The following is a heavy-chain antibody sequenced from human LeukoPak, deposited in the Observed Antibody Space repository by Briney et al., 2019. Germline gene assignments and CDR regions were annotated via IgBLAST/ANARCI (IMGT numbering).Heavy chain of an antibody. Sequence: PGGSLRLSCAASGFTFSSYSMNWVRQAPGKGLEWVSSISSSSSYIYYADSVKGRFTISRDNAKNSLYLQMNSLRAEDTAVYYCARDPVYGDYVDYWGQGTLVTVSS. CDR1: GFTFSSYS. CDR2: ISSSSSYI. J-gene: IGHJ4*02. D-gene: IGHD4-17*01. V-gene: IGHV3-21*01. CDR3: ARDPVYGDYVDY.